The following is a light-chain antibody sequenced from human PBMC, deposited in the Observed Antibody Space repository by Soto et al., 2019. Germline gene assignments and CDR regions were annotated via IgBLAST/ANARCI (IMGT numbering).Light chain of an antibody. Sequence: QSALTQPRSVSGSPGQSVTISCTGTSSDVGGYNYVSWYQQHPGKAPKLMIYDVSKRPSGVPDRFSGSKSVNTASLTISGRQAEDEADYYCCSYAGSYTVVFGGGTQLTVL. CDR3: CSYAGSYTVV. CDR2: DVS. J-gene: IGLJ2*01. V-gene: IGLV2-11*01. CDR1: SSDVGGYNY.